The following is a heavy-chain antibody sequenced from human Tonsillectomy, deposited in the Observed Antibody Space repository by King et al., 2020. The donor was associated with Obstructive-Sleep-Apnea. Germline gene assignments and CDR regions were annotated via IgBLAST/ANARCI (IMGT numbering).Heavy chain of an antibody. Sequence: QLEQTGGIVIQPGGSLNLSCTASGFTFDDYVMHWVRQAPGKGLEWVSLISWDGGSTYYADSVKGRFTISRDNTKNSLYLQMNSLRAEDTALYYCARDGVDIAMVSGYYFDYWGQGTLVTVSS. CDR1: GFTFDDYV. CDR2: ISWDGGST. D-gene: IGHD5-18*01. V-gene: IGHV3-43D*03. J-gene: IGHJ4*02. CDR3: ARDGVDIAMVSGYYFDY.